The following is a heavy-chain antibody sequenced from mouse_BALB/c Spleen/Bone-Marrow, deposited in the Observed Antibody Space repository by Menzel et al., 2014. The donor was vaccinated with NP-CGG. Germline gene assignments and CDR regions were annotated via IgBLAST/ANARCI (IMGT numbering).Heavy chain of an antibody. CDR2: ISNGGGST. Sequence: DVQLVESGGGLVQPGGSLKLSCATSGFTFSDYYMYWVRQTPEKRLEWVAYISNGGGSTYYPDTVKGRFTISRDNAKNPLYLQMSRLKSEDTAMYYCARHDGYRTWFAYWGQGTLVTVSA. CDR3: ARHDGYRTWFAY. J-gene: IGHJ3*01. V-gene: IGHV5-12*02. D-gene: IGHD2-3*01. CDR1: GFTFSDYY.